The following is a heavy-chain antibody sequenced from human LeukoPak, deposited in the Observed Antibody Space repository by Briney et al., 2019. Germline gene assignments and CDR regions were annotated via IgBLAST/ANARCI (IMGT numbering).Heavy chain of an antibody. Sequence: ASVKVSCKASGYTFTSYGISWVRQAPGQGLEWMGWISAYNGNTNYAQKLQGRVTMTTDTSTSTAYTELRSLRSDDTAVYYCARDSGGYCSSTSCYAYDYWGQGTLVTVSS. J-gene: IGHJ4*02. V-gene: IGHV1-18*01. CDR3: ARDSGGYCSSTSCYAYDY. CDR2: ISAYNGNT. CDR1: GYTFTSYG. D-gene: IGHD2-2*01.